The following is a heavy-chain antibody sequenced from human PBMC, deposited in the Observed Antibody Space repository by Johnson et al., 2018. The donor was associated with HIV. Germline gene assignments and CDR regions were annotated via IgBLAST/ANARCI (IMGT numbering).Heavy chain of an antibody. D-gene: IGHD6-13*01. CDR2: ISWNSGSI. J-gene: IGHJ3*02. CDR1: GFTFDDYA. V-gene: IGHV3-9*01. Sequence: VQLVESGGGLVQPGRSLRLSCAASGFTFDDYAMHWVRQAPGKGLEWVSGISWNSGSIGYADSVKARFTISRDNAKNSLYLQMNSLRAEDTAVYYCARELGGSSLPFGAFDIWGQGTMVTVSS. CDR3: ARELGGSSLPFGAFDI.